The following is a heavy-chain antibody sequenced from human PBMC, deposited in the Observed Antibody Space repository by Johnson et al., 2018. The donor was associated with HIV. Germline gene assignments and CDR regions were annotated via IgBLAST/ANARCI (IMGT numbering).Heavy chain of an antibody. V-gene: IGHV3-7*04. CDR2: IKQDGSEK. J-gene: IGHJ3*02. D-gene: IGHD1-1*01. Sequence: VQLVESGGGLVQPGGSLRLSCAASGFTFTSYWMSWVRQAPGKGLEWVANIKQDGSEKYYVDSVKGRFTISRDNSKNTLFLQMNSLRAEDTAVYYCARGYTWNDVSIWGQGTMVTVSS. CDR1: GFTFTSYW. CDR3: ARGYTWNDVSI.